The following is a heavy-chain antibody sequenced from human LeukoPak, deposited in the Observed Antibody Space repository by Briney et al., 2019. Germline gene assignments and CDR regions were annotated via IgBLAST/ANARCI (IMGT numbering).Heavy chain of an antibody. CDR3: ARDGPIVGATRDAFDI. J-gene: IGHJ3*02. CDR2: IIPIFGTA. V-gene: IGHV1-69*05. CDR1: GGTFSSYA. Sequence: SVKVSCKASGGTFSSYAISWVRQAPGQRLEWMGGIIPIFGTANYAQKFQGRVTITTDESTSTAYMELSSLRSEDTAVYYCARDGPIVGATRDAFDIWDQGTMVTVSS. D-gene: IGHD1-26*01.